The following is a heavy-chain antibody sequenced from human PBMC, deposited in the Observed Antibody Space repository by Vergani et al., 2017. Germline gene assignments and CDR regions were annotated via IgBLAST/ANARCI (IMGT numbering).Heavy chain of an antibody. J-gene: IGHJ6*02. D-gene: IGHD3-22*01. Sequence: QVQLVQSGAEVKKPGASVKVSCKASGYTFTSYGISWVRQAPGQGLEWMGWISAYNGNTNYAQKLQGRVTMTTDTSTSTAYMELRSLISDDTAVYYCARDCVIVVAPDDYYGMDVWGQGTTVTVSS. CDR3: ARDCVIVVAPDDYYGMDV. CDR1: GYTFTSYG. CDR2: ISAYNGNT. V-gene: IGHV1-18*01.